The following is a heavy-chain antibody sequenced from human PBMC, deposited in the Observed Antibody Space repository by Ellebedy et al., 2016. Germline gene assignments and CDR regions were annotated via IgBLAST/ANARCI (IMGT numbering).Heavy chain of an antibody. CDR1: GFSLSTSGVG. V-gene: IGHV2-5*02. CDR2: IYWDDDK. J-gene: IGHJ4*02. CDR3: AHSQGRVRPYYYDSSGFDY. Sequence: YGPTLVKPTQTLTLTCTFSGFSLSTSGVGVGWIRQPPGKALEWLALIYWDDDKRYSPSLKSRLTITKDTSKNQVVLTMTNMDPVDTATYYCAHSQGRVRPYYYDSSGFDYWGQGTLVTVSS. D-gene: IGHD3-22*01.